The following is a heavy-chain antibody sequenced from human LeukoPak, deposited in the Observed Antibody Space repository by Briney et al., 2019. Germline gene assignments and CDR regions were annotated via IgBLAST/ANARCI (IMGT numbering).Heavy chain of an antibody. CDR2: ISSSSSYI. D-gene: IGHD3-10*01. Sequence: RGGSLRLSCAASGFTFSSYSMNWVRQAPGKGLEWVSSISSSSSYIYYADSVKGRFTTSRDNAKNSLYLQMNSLRAEDTAVYYCARDGNYYGSGSPPSWGQGTLVTVSS. CDR3: ARDGNYYGSGSPPS. V-gene: IGHV3-21*01. J-gene: IGHJ4*02. CDR1: GFTFSSYS.